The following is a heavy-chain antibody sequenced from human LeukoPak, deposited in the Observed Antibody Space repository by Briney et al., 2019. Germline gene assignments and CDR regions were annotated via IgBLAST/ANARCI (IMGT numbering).Heavy chain of an antibody. J-gene: IGHJ4*02. D-gene: IGHD3-22*01. V-gene: IGHV1-18*01. CDR2: ISAYNGNT. CDR3: AREGQPHYYDSSGYYYVSY. CDR1: GYTFTSYG. Sequence: ASVKVSCKASGYTFTSYGISWVRQAPGQGLEWMGWISAYNGNTNYVQKLQGRVTMTTDTSTSTAYMELRSLRSDDTAVYYCAREGQPHYYDSSGYYYVSYWGQGTLVTVSS.